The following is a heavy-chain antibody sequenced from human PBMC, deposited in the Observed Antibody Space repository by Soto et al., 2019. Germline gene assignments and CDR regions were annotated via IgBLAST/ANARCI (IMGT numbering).Heavy chain of an antibody. CDR3: ARGTDPEYYDFWSGYYHGPTLDY. Sequence: RASVKVSCKASGYTFTGHYMHWVRQAPGQGLEWMGWINPNSGGTNYAQKFQGRVTMTRDTSISTAYTELSRLRSDDTAVYYCARGTDPEYYDFWSGYYHGPTLDYWGQGTLVTVSS. J-gene: IGHJ4*02. CDR1: GYTFTGHY. CDR2: INPNSGGT. D-gene: IGHD3-3*01. V-gene: IGHV1-2*02.